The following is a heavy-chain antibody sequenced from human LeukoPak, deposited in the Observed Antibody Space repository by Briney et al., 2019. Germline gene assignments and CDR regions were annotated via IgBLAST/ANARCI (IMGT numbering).Heavy chain of an antibody. CDR3: ARDWDYKMATIPGY. CDR1: GFTFSTYG. J-gene: IGHJ4*02. Sequence: GRSLRLSCAASGFTFSTYGMHWVRQAPGKGLEWVAVISYDGSNKYYADSVKGRFTISRDNSKNTLYLQMNSLRAEDTAVYYCARDWDYKMATIPGYWGQGTLVTVSS. D-gene: IGHD5-24*01. V-gene: IGHV3-30*03. CDR2: ISYDGSNK.